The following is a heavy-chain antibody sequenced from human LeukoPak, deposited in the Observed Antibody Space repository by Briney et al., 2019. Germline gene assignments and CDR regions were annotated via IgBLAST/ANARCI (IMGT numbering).Heavy chain of an antibody. CDR1: GFTFSSYG. Sequence: GGSLRLSCEASGFTFSSYGMHWVRQAPGKGLEWVAVIWYDGSNKYYADSVKGRFTISRDNSKNTLYLQMNSLRAEDTAVYYCARDSLDYYDSSGLDYWGQGTLVTVSS. J-gene: IGHJ4*02. D-gene: IGHD3-22*01. CDR2: IWYDGSNK. V-gene: IGHV3-33*08. CDR3: ARDSLDYYDSSGLDY.